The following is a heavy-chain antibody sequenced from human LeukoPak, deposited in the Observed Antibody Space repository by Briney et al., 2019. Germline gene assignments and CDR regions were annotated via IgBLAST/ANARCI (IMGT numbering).Heavy chain of an antibody. CDR3: AGDSVPRGSSWTCMDV. Sequence: GRSLRLSCAASGFTFSSYGMHWVRQAPGKGLEWVSYISSSSGYTNYADSVKGRFTISRENAKNSLYLQMNSLRAEDTAVYYCAGDSVPRGSSWTCMDVWGQGTTVTVSS. CDR2: ISSSSGYT. CDR1: GFTFSSYG. V-gene: IGHV3-21*05. D-gene: IGHD6-13*01. J-gene: IGHJ6*02.